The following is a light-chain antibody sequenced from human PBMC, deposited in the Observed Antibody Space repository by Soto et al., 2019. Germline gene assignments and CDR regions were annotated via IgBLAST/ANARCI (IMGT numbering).Light chain of an antibody. CDR1: QVIGNY. Sequence: DIQMTQSPSSLSATVGDRVTITCRASQVIGNYLAWYQQKPGKVPKLLIYGAYTLQSGVPSRFSGSGSGTDFTLTISSLQPEDVAIYYCQKYNSGLITFGQGTRLENK. J-gene: IGKJ5*01. CDR2: GAY. CDR3: QKYNSGLIT. V-gene: IGKV1-27*01.